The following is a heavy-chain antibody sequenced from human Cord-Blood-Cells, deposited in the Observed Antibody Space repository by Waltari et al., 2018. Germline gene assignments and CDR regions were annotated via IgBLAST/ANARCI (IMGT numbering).Heavy chain of an antibody. D-gene: IGHD3-3*01. CDR3: ARDLWRYDFWSGYDAFDI. J-gene: IGHJ3*02. Sequence: EVQLVESGGGLIQPGGSLRLSCAASGFTVSSNYMSWVRQAPGKGLEWVSVIDSGGSTYYADSVKGRFTISRDNSKNTLYLQMNSLRAEDTAVYYCARDLWRYDFWSGYDAFDIWGQGTMVTVSS. CDR1: GFTVSSNY. V-gene: IGHV3-53*01. CDR2: IDSGGST.